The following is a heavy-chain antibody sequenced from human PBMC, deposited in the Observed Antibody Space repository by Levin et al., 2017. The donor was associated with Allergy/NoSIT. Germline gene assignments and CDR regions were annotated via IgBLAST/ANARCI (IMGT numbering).Heavy chain of an antibody. CDR3: SRYYDFWNGYSGMDV. CDR1: GSTFSGSA. Sequence: ESLKISCAASGSTFSGSALHWVRQAPGKGLEWVGHIRSKGNNYATAYAASVKGRFTISRDDSNNTAYLQMNSLKTEDTAVYYCSRYYDFWNGYSGMDVWGQGTTVTVSS. J-gene: IGHJ6*02. CDR2: IRSKGNNYAT. D-gene: IGHD3-3*01. V-gene: IGHV3-73*01.